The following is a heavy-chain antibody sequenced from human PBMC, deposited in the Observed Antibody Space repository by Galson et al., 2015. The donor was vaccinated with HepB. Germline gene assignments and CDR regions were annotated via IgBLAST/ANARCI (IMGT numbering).Heavy chain of an antibody. V-gene: IGHV4-59*01. J-gene: IGHJ5*02. CDR3: ASSYSSSPYNWFDP. CDR2: IYYSGST. Sequence: ETLSLTCTVSSGSISSYYWSWIRQPPGKGLEWIGYIYYSGSTHYNPSLKSRVTISVDTSKNQFSLKLSSVTAADTAVYYCASSYSSSPYNWFDPWGQGTLVTVSS. D-gene: IGHD6-13*01. CDR1: SGSISSYY.